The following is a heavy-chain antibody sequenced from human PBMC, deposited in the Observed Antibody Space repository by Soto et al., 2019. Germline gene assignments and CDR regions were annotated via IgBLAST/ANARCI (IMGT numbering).Heavy chain of an antibody. D-gene: IGHD1-1*01. J-gene: IGHJ5*02. CDR1: GFTFSSYS. CDR2: ISSSSSYI. Sequence: SLRLSCAASGFTFSSYSMNWVRQAPGKGLEWVSSISSSSSYIYYADSVKGRFTISRDNAKNSLYLQMNSLRAEDTAVYYCARFPQNWNDVSSWFDPWGQGTLVTVSS. CDR3: ARFPQNWNDVSSWFDP. V-gene: IGHV3-21*01.